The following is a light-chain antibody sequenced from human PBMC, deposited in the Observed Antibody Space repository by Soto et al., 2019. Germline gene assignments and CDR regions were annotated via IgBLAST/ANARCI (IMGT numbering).Light chain of an antibody. J-gene: IGKJ5*01. CDR2: DAS. CDR3: QQRSNWPPIT. CDR1: QSVSNY. V-gene: IGKV3-11*01. Sequence: EIVLTQSPATLSLSPGERATLSCRTSQSVSNYLSWYQQKPGQAPRLLMYDASNRATGIPARFSGSGSGTGFTLTISSLEPEDFAVYYCQQRSNWPPITFGQGTRLEIK.